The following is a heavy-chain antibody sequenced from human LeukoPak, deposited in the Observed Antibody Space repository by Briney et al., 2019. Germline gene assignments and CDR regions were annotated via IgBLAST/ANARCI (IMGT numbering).Heavy chain of an antibody. CDR1: GFTFSSYW. D-gene: IGHD6-19*01. Sequence: GGSLRLSCAASGFTFSSYWMHWVRQAPGKGLVWVSRINSDGSSTSYADSVKGRFTISRDNAKNALYLQMNSLRAEDTAVYYCARVQGQWLVTFDYWGQGTLVTVSS. V-gene: IGHV3-74*01. J-gene: IGHJ4*02. CDR3: ARVQGQWLVTFDY. CDR2: INSDGSST.